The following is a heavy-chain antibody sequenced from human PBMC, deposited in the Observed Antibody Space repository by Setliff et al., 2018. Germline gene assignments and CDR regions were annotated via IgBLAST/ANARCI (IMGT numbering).Heavy chain of an antibody. Sequence: LSLTCTVSGGSISSGVYYWGWIRQPPGKGLEWIGQIYTSWSTNFSPSLKSRVTISLDTSKNQFSLNLTSVTAADTAVYYCARASSGWYSAYYYYMDVWGKGTTVTAP. CDR3: ARASSGWYSAYYYYMDV. J-gene: IGHJ6*03. V-gene: IGHV4-61*09. CDR1: GGSISSGVYY. D-gene: IGHD6-19*01. CDR2: IYTSWST.